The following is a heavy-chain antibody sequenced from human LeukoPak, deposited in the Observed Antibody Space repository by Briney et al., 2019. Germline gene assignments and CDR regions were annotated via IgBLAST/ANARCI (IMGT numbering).Heavy chain of an antibody. CDR3: AKVKLSAALDY. Sequence: GGSLRLSCAASGFTFSSYDMTWVRRAPGKRLEWVSGISVSGGSTYYADSVKGRFTISRDNSKNTLYLQMNSLRAEDTAVYYCAKVKLSAALDYWGQGTLVTVSS. J-gene: IGHJ4*02. D-gene: IGHD6-13*01. CDR2: ISVSGGST. V-gene: IGHV3-23*01. CDR1: GFTFSSYD.